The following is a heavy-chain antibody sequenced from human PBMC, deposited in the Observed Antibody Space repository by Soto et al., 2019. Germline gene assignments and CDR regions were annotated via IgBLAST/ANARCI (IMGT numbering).Heavy chain of an antibody. V-gene: IGHV3-23*01. CDR2: VSSSGGST. CDR1: GFTFRSYA. Sequence: GGSLRLSCVVSGFTFRSYAMSWVRQAPGKGLEWVSAVSSSGGSTYYEDSVRGRFTVSRDNSNDTLYLQLNTLRPEDTAVYYCAKANEYYDFWSGHISLDLWGQGTLVTVSS. J-gene: IGHJ5*02. D-gene: IGHD3-3*01. CDR3: AKANEYYDFWSGHISLDL.